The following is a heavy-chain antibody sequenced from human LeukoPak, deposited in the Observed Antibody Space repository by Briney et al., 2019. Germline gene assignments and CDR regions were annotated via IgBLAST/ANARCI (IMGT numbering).Heavy chain of an antibody. D-gene: IGHD6-19*01. CDR1: GYTFTSYD. Sequence: ASVKVSCKASGYTFTSYDINWVRQATGQGLEWMGWISAYNGNTNYAQKLQGRVTMTTDTSTSTAYMEPRSLRSDDTAVYYCARDFIEQWLAHGDNYYYMDVWGKGTTVTVSS. CDR3: ARDFIEQWLAHGDNYYYMDV. J-gene: IGHJ6*03. CDR2: ISAYNGNT. V-gene: IGHV1-18*01.